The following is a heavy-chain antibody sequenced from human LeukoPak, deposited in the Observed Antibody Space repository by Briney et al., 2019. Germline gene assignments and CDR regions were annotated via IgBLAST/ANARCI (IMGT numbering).Heavy chain of an antibody. Sequence: SETLSLTCTVSGGSISIYYWGWIREPPGKGLEWIGSIYYDGSTYYNPSLKSRVTISVDTSKNQFSLKLSSVTAADTAMYYCARGTLYRGWSYYLDFWGQGSQVTVSS. CDR2: IYYDGST. V-gene: IGHV4-39*07. CDR3: ARGTLYRGWSYYLDF. D-gene: IGHD6-19*01. CDR1: GGSISIYY. J-gene: IGHJ4*02.